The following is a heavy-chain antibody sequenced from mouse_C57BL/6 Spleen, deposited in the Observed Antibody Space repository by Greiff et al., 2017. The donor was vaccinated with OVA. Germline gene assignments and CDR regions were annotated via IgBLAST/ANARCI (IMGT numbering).Heavy chain of an antibody. V-gene: IGHV1-64*01. Sequence: VQLQQPGAELVKPGASVKLSCKASGYTFTSYWMHWVKQRPGQGLEWIGMIHPNSGSTNYNEKFKSMATLTVDKSSSTAYMQLSSLTSEDSAVYYCARSQVDGYSYAMDYWGQGTSVTVSS. CDR1: GYTFTSYW. CDR3: ARSQVDGYSYAMDY. CDR2: IHPNSGST. D-gene: IGHD2-3*01. J-gene: IGHJ4*01.